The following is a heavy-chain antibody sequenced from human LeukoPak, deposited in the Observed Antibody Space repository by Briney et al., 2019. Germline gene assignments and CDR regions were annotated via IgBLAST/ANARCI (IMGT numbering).Heavy chain of an antibody. V-gene: IGHV3-30*03. CDR3: ARSAYGDNFDY. CDR1: GFTFSSYG. D-gene: IGHD4-17*01. J-gene: IGHJ4*02. Sequence: GGSLRLSCAASGFTFSSYGMHWVRQAPGKGLEWVAVISYDGSNKYYADSVKGRFTISRDNSKNTLYLQMNSLRAEDTAVHYCARSAYGDNFDYWGQGTLVTVSS. CDR2: ISYDGSNK.